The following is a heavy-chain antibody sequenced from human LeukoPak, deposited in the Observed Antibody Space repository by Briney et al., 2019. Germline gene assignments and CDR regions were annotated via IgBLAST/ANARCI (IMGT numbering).Heavy chain of an antibody. D-gene: IGHD5-18*01. CDR2: ISSNGGST. CDR1: GFTFSNYV. Sequence: GGSLRLSCSGSGFTFSNYVMHWVRQAPGKGLEYVSTISSNGGSTYYADSVKGRFTISRDNSKNTLHLQMSSLRAEDTAVYYCVKGVDTAMYDAFDIWGQGTMVTVSS. V-gene: IGHV3-64D*09. CDR3: VKGVDTAMYDAFDI. J-gene: IGHJ3*02.